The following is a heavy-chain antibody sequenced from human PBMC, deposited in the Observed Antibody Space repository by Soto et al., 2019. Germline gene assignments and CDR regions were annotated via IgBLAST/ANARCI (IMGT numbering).Heavy chain of an antibody. V-gene: IGHV4-31*03. D-gene: IGHD6-13*01. CDR1: GGSMSNGYYY. J-gene: IGHJ4*02. CDR3: ASLRSIAAAGN. CDR2: IYHSGRT. Sequence: SETLSLTCTVSGGSMSNGYYYWSWVRQNPGKGLEWIGHIYHSGRTYYNPSLKSRVGILVDTSKNQFSLNLNSVTAADTAVCYCASLRSIAAAGNWGQGTLVTVSS.